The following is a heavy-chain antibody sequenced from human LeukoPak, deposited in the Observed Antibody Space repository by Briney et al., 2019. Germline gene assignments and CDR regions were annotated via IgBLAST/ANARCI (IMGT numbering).Heavy chain of an antibody. CDR2: IRGSGGST. D-gene: IGHD6-19*01. CDR1: GFTFSSSG. Sequence: GGSLRLSCAASGFTFSSSGMSWVRQAPGKGLEWLSAIRGSGGSTYYADSVKGRFTISRDDSKNTLYLDMNTLRVDDTAVYYCTKEQWLARGDYYSYMDVWGTGTTVTVSS. J-gene: IGHJ6*03. V-gene: IGHV3-23*01. CDR3: TKEQWLARGDYYSYMDV.